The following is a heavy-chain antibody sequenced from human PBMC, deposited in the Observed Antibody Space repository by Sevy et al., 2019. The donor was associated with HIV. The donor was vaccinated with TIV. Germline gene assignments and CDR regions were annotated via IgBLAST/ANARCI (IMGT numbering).Heavy chain of an antibody. CDR1: GFTFSSYA. CDR3: AKVGITVAAPWGFYFDY. Sequence: GGSLKLSCAASGFTFSSYAMSWVRQAPGKGLEWVSAISGSGGSTYDADSVKGRFTISRDNSKNTLYLQMNSLRAEDTAVYYCAKVGITVAAPWGFYFDYWGQGTLVTVSS. CDR2: ISGSGGST. J-gene: IGHJ4*02. D-gene: IGHD6-19*01. V-gene: IGHV3-23*01.